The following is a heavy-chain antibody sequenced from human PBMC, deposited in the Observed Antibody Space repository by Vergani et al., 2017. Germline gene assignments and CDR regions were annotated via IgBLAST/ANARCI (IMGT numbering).Heavy chain of an antibody. J-gene: IGHJ4*02. V-gene: IGHV3-15*01. CDR2: IKSKTDGGTT. D-gene: IGHD1-26*01. CDR1: GFTFSNAW. CDR3: ARDHWGGSSKGSYFDY. Sequence: EVQLVESGGGLVKPGGSLRLSCAASGFTFSNAWMSWVRQAPGKGLEWVGRIKSKTDGGTTDYAAPVKGRFTISRDNSKNTLYLQMNSLRAEDTAVYYCARDHWGGSSKGSYFDYWGQGTLVTVSS.